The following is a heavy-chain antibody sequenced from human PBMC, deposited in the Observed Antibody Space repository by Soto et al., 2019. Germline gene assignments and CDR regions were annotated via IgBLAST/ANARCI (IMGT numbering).Heavy chain of an antibody. J-gene: IGHJ5*02. CDR3: AKSGVVPAAIPNWFDP. CDR1: GFTFSSYA. D-gene: IGHD2-2*01. CDR2: ISGSGGST. Sequence: EVQLLESGGGLVQPGGSLRLSCAASGFTFSSYAMSCVRQAPGKGLEWVSAISGSGGSTYYADSVKGRFTISRDNSKNTLYLQMNSLRAEDTAVYYCAKSGVVPAAIPNWFDPWGQGTLVTVSS. V-gene: IGHV3-23*01.